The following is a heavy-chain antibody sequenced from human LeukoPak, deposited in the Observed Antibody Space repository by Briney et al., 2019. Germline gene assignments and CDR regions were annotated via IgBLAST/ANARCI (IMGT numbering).Heavy chain of an antibody. CDR2: ISTGSLI. V-gene: IGHV3-48*01. J-gene: IGHJ4*02. Sequence: PGGSLRLSCAASGFTFSSYSMNWVRQAPGKGLEWVSYISTGSLIYYADSVKCRFTFSRDNAKNSLYLQMNSLRAEDTAVYYCARGSGIYSSPVDYWGQGTLVTVSS. D-gene: IGHD1-26*01. CDR3: ARGSGIYSSPVDY. CDR1: GFTFSSYS.